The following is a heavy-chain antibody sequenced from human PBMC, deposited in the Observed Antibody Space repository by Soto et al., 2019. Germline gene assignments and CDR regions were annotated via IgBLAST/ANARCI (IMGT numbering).Heavy chain of an antibody. J-gene: IGHJ4*02. CDR3: ARDLGGWPDY. CDR2: ISAYNGNT. V-gene: IGHV1-18*01. CDR1: GYTFTSYD. D-gene: IGHD2-15*01. Sequence: ASVKVSCKASGYTFTSYDINWVRQAPGQGLEWMGWISAYNGNTNYAQKLQGRVTMTTDTSASTAYMELSSLRSEDTAVYYCARDLGGWPDYWGQGTLVTVSS.